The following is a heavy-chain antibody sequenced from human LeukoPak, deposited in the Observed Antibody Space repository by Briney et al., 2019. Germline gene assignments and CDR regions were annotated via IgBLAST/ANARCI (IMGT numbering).Heavy chain of an antibody. D-gene: IGHD2-2*01. V-gene: IGHV3-30*03. CDR2: ISYDGSNK. CDR3: ASGTTDIVVVPATLRNYYFDY. CDR1: GFTFSSYG. Sequence: GRSLRLSCAASGFTFSSYGMHWVRQAPGKGLEWVAVISYDGSNKYYADSVKGRFTISRDNSKNTLYLQMNSLRAEDTAVYYCASGTTDIVVVPATLRNYYFDYWGQGTLVTVSS. J-gene: IGHJ4*02.